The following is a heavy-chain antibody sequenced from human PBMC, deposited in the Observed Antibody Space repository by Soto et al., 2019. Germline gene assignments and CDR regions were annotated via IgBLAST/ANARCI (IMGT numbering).Heavy chain of an antibody. D-gene: IGHD6-19*01. Sequence: ASVKVSCKASGYTFTGYYMHWVRQAPGQGLEWMGWINPNSGGTNYAQKIQVWVTMTRDTSISTAYMELSRLRSDDTAVYYCARDRNSSGPDAFDIWGQGTMVTVSS. V-gene: IGHV1-2*04. J-gene: IGHJ3*02. CDR1: GYTFTGYY. CDR2: INPNSGGT. CDR3: ARDRNSSGPDAFDI.